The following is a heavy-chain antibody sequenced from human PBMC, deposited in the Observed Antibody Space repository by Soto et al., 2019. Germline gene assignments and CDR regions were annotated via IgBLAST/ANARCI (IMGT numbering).Heavy chain of an antibody. CDR3: ARDPPPPDY. CDR1: GYTFASYA. V-gene: IGHV1-18*01. Sequence: QVQLVQSGAEVKKPGASVKVSCKASGYTFASYAISWMRQAPGQGLEWMGWISAYNGNTNYAQKLQGRVTMTTDTTTSTAYRELRSLRSDDTAVYYCARDPPPPDYWGQGTLVTVSS. CDR2: ISAYNGNT. J-gene: IGHJ4*02.